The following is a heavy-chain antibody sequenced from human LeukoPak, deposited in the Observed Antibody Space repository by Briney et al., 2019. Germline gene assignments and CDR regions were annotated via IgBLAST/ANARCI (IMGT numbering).Heavy chain of an antibody. CDR2: MHHSGST. J-gene: IGHJ5*02. CDR1: GGSITTRSYY. CDR3: ARDPGAYYDSSGYLNWFDP. D-gene: IGHD3-22*01. Sequence: PSETLSLTCTVPGGSITTRSYYWGWIRQPPGKGLEWIGSMHHSGSTYYNPSLKSRVTTSVDTSKNQFSLKLSSVTAADTAVYYCARDPGAYYDSSGYLNWFDPWGQGTLVTVSS. V-gene: IGHV4-39*07.